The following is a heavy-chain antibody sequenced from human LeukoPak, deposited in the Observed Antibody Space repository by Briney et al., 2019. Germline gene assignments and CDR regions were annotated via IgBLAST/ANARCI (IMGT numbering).Heavy chain of an antibody. D-gene: IGHD3-10*01. CDR2: IYYSGST. J-gene: IGHJ6*03. CDR3: ARRAGGRSYYYMDV. Sequence: PSETLSLTCTVSGGSISISSYYWGWIRQPPGKGLEWIGSIYYSGSTYYNPSLKSRVTISVDTSKNQFSLKLSSVTAADTAVYYCARRAGGRSYYYMDVWGKGTTVTISS. V-gene: IGHV4-39*01. CDR1: GGSISISSYY.